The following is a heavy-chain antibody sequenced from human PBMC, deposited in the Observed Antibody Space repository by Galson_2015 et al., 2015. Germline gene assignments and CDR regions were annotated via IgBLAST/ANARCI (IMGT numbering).Heavy chain of an antibody. CDR2: ISWNSGRI. J-gene: IGHJ6*03. CDR3: AKVPDNYYYYHMDV. D-gene: IGHD3-9*01. Sequence: SLRLSCAASGFTFEDYVMHWVRQVPGKGLEWVSGISWNSGRIGYADSVRGRFTISRDNAKNSLYLQMNSLTTEDTAVYYCAKVPDNYYYYHMDVWAKGTTAPVSS. V-gene: IGHV3-9*01. CDR1: GFTFEDYV.